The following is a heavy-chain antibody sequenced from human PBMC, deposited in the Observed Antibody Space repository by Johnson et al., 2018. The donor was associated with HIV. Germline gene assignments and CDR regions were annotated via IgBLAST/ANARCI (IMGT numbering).Heavy chain of an antibody. CDR2: ISYDGSNK. CDR3: AKDCRDCGTFDI. V-gene: IGHV3-30*18. J-gene: IGHJ3*02. Sequence: QVQLVESGGGLVQPGRSLRLSCAASGFTFDDYAMHWVRQAPGKGLEWVAVISYDGSNKYYADSVKGRFTISRDNSKNSLYLQMNSLRVEDTALYYCAKDCRDCGTFDIWCQGTMVTVSS. D-gene: IGHD2-21*02. CDR1: GFTFDDYA.